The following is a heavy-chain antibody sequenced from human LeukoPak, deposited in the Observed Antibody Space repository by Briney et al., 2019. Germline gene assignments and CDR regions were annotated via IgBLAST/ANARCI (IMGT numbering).Heavy chain of an antibody. D-gene: IGHD2-21*01. CDR3: ARGDGY. Sequence: GGSLRLSCAASGFTFSTYWMHWVRQAPGKGLVWVSRIDSDGSSPVYADSVKGRFTISRDNAKNTLYLQLNSLRAEDTAVYYCARGDGYWGQGTLVTVSS. V-gene: IGHV3-74*01. CDR2: IDSDGSSP. J-gene: IGHJ4*02. CDR1: GFTFSTYW.